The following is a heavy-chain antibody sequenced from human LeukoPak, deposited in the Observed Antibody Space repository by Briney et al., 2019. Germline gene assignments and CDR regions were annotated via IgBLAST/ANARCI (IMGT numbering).Heavy chain of an antibody. CDR2: IIPIFGTA. CDR3: AADCSGGSCYSTGYYFDY. J-gene: IGHJ4*02. V-gene: IGHV1-69*13. CDR1: GGTFSSYA. D-gene: IGHD2-15*01. Sequence: ASVKVSCKASGGTFSSYAISWVRQAPGQGLEWMGGIIPIFGTANYAQKFQGRVTITADESTSTAYMELSSLRSEDTAVYYCAADCSGGSCYSTGYYFDYWGQETLVTVSS.